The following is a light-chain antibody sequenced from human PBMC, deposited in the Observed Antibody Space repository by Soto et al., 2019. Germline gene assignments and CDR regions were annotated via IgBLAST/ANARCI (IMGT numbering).Light chain of an antibody. CDR3: CSYAGSYTLGV. J-gene: IGLJ2*01. CDR1: SSDVGGYNY. Sequence: QLVLTQPRSVSGSPGQSVTISCTGTSSDVGGYNYVSWYQQHPGKAPKLMIYDVSKRPSGVPDRFSGSKSGNTASLTISGLQAEDEADYYCCSYAGSYTLGVFGGGTKLTV. CDR2: DVS. V-gene: IGLV2-11*01.